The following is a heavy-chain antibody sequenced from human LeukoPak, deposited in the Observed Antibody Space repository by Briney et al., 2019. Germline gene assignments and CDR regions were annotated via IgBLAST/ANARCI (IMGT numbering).Heavy chain of an antibody. D-gene: IGHD2-21*01. J-gene: IGHJ4*02. CDR1: GGSISSGGYY. CDR2: IYYSGST. V-gene: IGHV4-31*03. CDR3: ARDQRHGLLDY. Sequence: SETLSLTCTVSGGSISSGGYYWSWIRQHPGKGLEWIGYIYYSGSTYYNPSLKSRVTISVDTSKNQFSLKLSSVTAADTAVYYCARDQRHGLLDYWGQGTLVTVSS.